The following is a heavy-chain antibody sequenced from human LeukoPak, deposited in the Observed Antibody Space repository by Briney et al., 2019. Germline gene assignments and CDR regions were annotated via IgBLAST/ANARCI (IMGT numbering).Heavy chain of an antibody. CDR1: GFAFNSFV. D-gene: IGHD3-9*01. CDR3: AREAYDVLTAWGPKTLDY. J-gene: IGHJ4*02. V-gene: IGHV3-30-3*01. CDR2: ISYDGTNR. Sequence: GRSLRLSCAASGFAFNSFVMHWVRQAPGRGLEWVAVISYDGTNRYLADSVKGRFTISRDNPKHTLYLQMNSLRPEDTAVYYCAREAYDVLTAWGPKTLDYWGQGALVTVSS.